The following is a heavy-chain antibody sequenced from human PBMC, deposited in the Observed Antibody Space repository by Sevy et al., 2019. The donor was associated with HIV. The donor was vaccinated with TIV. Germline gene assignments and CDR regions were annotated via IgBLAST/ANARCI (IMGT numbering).Heavy chain of an antibody. D-gene: IGHD2-21*02. J-gene: IGHJ3*02. CDR3: ARVLVVVTALRTFDAFDI. CDR2: INWNGGST. CDR1: GFTFDDYG. V-gene: IGHV3-20*04. Sequence: GGSLRLSCAASGFTFDDYGMSWVRQAPGKGLEWVSGINWNGGSTGYADSVKGRFTISRDNAKNSLYLQMNSLGAEDTALYYCARVLVVVTALRTFDAFDIWGQGTMVTVSS.